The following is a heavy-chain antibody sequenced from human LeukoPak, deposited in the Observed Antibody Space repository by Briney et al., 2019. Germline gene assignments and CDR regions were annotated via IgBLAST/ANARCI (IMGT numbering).Heavy chain of an antibody. Sequence: PSETLSLTCTVSGGSISSSSYYWGWIRQPPGKGLEWIGSIYYSGSTYHNPSLKSRVTISVDTSKNQFSLKLSSVTAADTAVYYCARRGSGDGYNYDYWGQGTLVTVSS. V-gene: IGHV4-39*01. CDR1: GGSISSSSYY. CDR3: ARRGSGDGYNYDY. D-gene: IGHD5-24*01. J-gene: IGHJ4*02. CDR2: IYYSGST.